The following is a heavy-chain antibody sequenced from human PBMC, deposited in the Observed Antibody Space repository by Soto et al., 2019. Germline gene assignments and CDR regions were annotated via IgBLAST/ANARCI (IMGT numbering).Heavy chain of an antibody. CDR2: IIPVFGIA. J-gene: IGHJ5*02. D-gene: IGHD3-22*01. Sequence: SVEVSCKASGGTFSSSAISWVRQAPGQGLEWMGGIIPVFGIANYAQKFQGRVSITADESTSTAHMELSSLTSEDTAVYYCAREWENVIVVPGLFDPWGQGTLVTVSS. CDR1: GGTFSSSA. V-gene: IGHV1-69*13. CDR3: AREWENVIVVPGLFDP.